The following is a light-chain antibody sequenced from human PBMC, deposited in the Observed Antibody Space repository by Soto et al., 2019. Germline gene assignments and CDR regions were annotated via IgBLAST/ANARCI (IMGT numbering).Light chain of an antibody. CDR2: GSY. Sequence: EIVLTPSPGTLSLSPGERGTLSCRASQSVSSSYLAWYQQKPGQAPRLLVYGSYHRATGIADRFSGSGSGTDFTLTISRLEPEDFAVYYCQQYSSSYDTSLYTFGQGTKVDIK. CDR3: QQYSSSYDTSLYT. J-gene: IGKJ2*01. CDR1: QSVSSSY. V-gene: IGKV3-20*01.